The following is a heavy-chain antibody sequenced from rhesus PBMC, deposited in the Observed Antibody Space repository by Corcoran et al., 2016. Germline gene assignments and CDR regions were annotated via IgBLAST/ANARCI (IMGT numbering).Heavy chain of an antibody. CDR3: VRAPGIAGTTSYGLDS. Sequence: QVQLQESGPGLLKPSETLSLTCVVPGGSISGGYGWGWSRQPPGKGLEWIGSIYSSSGNTYYNPSLKRRATISTDTSKNQFSLKVNSVTAADTAVYYCVRAPGIAGTTSYGLDSWGQGVVVTVSS. D-gene: IGHD1-20*01. V-gene: IGHV4S7*01. J-gene: IGHJ6*01. CDR2: IYSSSGNT. CDR1: GGSISGGYG.